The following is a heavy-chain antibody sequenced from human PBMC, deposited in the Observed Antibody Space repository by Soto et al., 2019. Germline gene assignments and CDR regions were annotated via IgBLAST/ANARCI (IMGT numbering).Heavy chain of an antibody. V-gene: IGHV1-18*01. CDR3: AREGVANNYYDRSGGYFDY. D-gene: IGHD3-22*01. CDR2: ISAYNGNT. Sequence: ASVKVSCKASGYTFTSYGISWVRQAPGQGLEWMGWISAYNGNTNYAQKLQGRVTMTTDTSTSTAYMELRSLRSDDTAVYYCAREGVANNYYDRSGGYFDYWGQGTLVTVSS. J-gene: IGHJ4*02. CDR1: GYTFTSYG.